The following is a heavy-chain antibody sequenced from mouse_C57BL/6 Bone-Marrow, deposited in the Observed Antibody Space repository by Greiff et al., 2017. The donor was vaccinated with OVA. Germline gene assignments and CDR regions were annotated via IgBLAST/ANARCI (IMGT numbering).Heavy chain of an antibody. D-gene: IGHD2-10*01. CDR1: GYTFTSYW. V-gene: IGHV1-72*01. CDR3: ARDVSLLQYFDV. J-gene: IGHJ1*03. Sequence: QVQLKQPGAELVKPGASVKLSCKASGYTFTSYWMHWVKQRPGRGLEWIGRIDPNSGGTKYNEKFKSKATLTVDKPSSTAYMQLSSLTSEDSAVYYCARDVSLLQYFDVWGTGTTVTVSS. CDR2: IDPNSGGT.